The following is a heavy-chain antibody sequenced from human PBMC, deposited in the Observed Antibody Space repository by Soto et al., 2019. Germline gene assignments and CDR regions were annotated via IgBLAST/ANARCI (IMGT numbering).Heavy chain of an antibody. Sequence: TGGSLRLSCAASGFTFSSYSMNWVRQAPGKGLEWVSSISSSSSYIYYADSVKGRFTISRDNAKNSLYLQMNSLRAEDTAVYYCARATPTMGIAAAGPNRAMDVWGKGTTVTVSS. D-gene: IGHD6-13*01. CDR2: ISSSSSYI. CDR1: GFTFSSYS. V-gene: IGHV3-21*01. CDR3: ARATPTMGIAAAGPNRAMDV. J-gene: IGHJ6*04.